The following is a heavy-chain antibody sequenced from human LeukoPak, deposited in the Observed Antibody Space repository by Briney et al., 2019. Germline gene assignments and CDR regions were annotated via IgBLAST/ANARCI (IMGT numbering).Heavy chain of an antibody. CDR3: ARPRSGGTWFFDY. Sequence: GGSLRLSCAASGFTFSDYYMAWIRQAPGKGLEWISHISSTSSTIKYADSVKGRFTISRDNAKNSLHLQMDSLRAEDTAVYYCARPRSGGTWFFDYWGQGTLVTVSS. CDR2: ISSTSSTI. CDR1: GFTFSDYY. V-gene: IGHV3-11*04. J-gene: IGHJ4*02. D-gene: IGHD2-15*01.